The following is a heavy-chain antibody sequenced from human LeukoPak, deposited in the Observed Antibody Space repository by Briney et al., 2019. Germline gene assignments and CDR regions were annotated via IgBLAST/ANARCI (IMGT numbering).Heavy chain of an antibody. CDR2: IKQDGSKK. J-gene: IGHJ4*02. CDR1: GFPFSSYW. V-gene: IGHV3-7*04. Sequence: GGSLRLSCVASGFPFSSYWMTWVRQAPGKGLEWVANIKQDGSKKSYVDSVKGRFTISRDNAKNSLYLQMNSLRSEDTAIYYCTRVGYIDEGIDYWGQGTLVTVSS. CDR3: TRVGYIDEGIDY. D-gene: IGHD5-24*01.